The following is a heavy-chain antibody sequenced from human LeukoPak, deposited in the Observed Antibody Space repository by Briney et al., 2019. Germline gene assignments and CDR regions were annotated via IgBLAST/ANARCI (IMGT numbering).Heavy chain of an antibody. CDR2: IYYSGSST. CDR3: ARTSRHFYGSGTNLTPWPAGMDV. V-gene: IGHV4-59*01. CDR1: GGSMSGFF. D-gene: IGHD3-10*01. Sequence: SETLSLTCTVSGGSMSGFFWTWIRQPPGRELEWIGSIYYSGSSTKYNPSLKSRVTISVDTSKSQFSLNLNSATAADTAVYYCARTSRHFYGSGTNLTPWPAGMDVWGQGSTVTVSS. J-gene: IGHJ6*02.